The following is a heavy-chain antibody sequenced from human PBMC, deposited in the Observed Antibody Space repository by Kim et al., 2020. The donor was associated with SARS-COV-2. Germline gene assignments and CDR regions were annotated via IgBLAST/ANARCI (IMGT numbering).Heavy chain of an antibody. CDR3: ARRQFTSGYYYFDY. Sequence: YADSVKGRFTISRDNGKNTLYLQMNSLRAEDTAVYYCARRQFTSGYYYFDYWGQGTLVTVSS. V-gene: IGHV3-74*01. D-gene: IGHD5-12*01. J-gene: IGHJ4*02.